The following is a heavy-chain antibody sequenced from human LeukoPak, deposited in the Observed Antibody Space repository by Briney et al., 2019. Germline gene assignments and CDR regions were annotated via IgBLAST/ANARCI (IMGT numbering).Heavy chain of an antibody. CDR3: ARDWSGGDEGYLDY. CDR1: GYSITSGYW. V-gene: IGHV4-38-2*02. Sequence: KPSETLSLTCSVSGYSITSGYWWAWVRQPPGEGLEWIGSIYHSGSTYYNPSLRSRVTMSVDTSKNKFSLKVSSVTAADTAVYYCARDWSGGDEGYLDYWGQGAVVTVSS. J-gene: IGHJ4*02. CDR2: IYHSGST. D-gene: IGHD3-3*01.